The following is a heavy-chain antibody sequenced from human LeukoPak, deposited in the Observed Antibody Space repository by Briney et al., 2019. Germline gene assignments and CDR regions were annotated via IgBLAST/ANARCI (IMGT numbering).Heavy chain of an antibody. V-gene: IGHV1-18*01. Sequence: WASVTVSCKASGYTFTSYGITWVRQAPGQGLEWMGWISAYNGNTNYAQKLQGRVTVTTDTSTSTAYMELRSPSSDDTAVYYCARGLPYYYDSSGYSAAYYFDYWGQGTLVTVSS. D-gene: IGHD3-22*01. CDR3: ARGLPYYYDSSGYSAAYYFDY. J-gene: IGHJ4*02. CDR1: GYTFTSYG. CDR2: ISAYNGNT.